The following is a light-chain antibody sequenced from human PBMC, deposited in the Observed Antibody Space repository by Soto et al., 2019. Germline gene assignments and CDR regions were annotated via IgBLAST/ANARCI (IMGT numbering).Light chain of an antibody. V-gene: IGKV3-15*01. CDR2: GAS. CDR3: KRYNNWPLT. J-gene: IGKJ4*01. Sequence: EIVMTQSPATLSVSPGERATLSCRASQSISSNLAWYQQKPGQAPRLLIYGASTRAAGIPARFSGSRSGPEFTLTINSLQSEDFAIYYCKRYNNWPLTFGGGTKVDIK. CDR1: QSISSN.